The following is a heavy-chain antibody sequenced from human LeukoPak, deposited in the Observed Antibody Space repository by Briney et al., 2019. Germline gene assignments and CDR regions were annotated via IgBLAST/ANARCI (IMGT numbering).Heavy chain of an antibody. V-gene: IGHV3-48*03. Sequence: GGSLRLSCAASGFTFSSYEMNWVRQAPGKGLEWVSYISSSGSTIYYADSVKGRFTISRDNAKNSLYLQMNSLRAEDTAVYYCARDSPRIAAAFDYWGQGTLVTVSS. CDR1: GFTFSSYE. CDR2: ISSSGSTI. D-gene: IGHD6-13*01. CDR3: ARDSPRIAAAFDY. J-gene: IGHJ4*02.